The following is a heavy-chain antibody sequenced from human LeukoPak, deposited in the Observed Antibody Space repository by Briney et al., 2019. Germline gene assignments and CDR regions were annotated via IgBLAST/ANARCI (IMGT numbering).Heavy chain of an antibody. CDR1: GGSISSSNW. D-gene: IGHD3-9*01. J-gene: IGHJ4*02. CDR3: VGGHDILTGYYSLGY. Sequence: SGTLSLTCAVSGGSISSSNWWSWVRQPPGKGLEWIGEIYHSGSTNYNPSLKSRVTISIDKSKNQFSLKLSSVTAADTAVYYCVGGHDILTGYYSLGYWGQGTLVTVSS. V-gene: IGHV4-4*02. CDR2: IYHSGST.